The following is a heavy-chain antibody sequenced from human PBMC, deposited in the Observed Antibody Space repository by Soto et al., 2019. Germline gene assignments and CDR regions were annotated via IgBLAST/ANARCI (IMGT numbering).Heavy chain of an antibody. CDR1: GGTFSSYT. CDR3: AGQDTGYDSGGYVE. CDR2: IIPILGIA. D-gene: IGHD3-22*01. V-gene: IGHV1-69*02. Sequence: QVQLVQSGAEVKKPGSSVKVSCKASGGTFSSYTISWVRQAPGQGLEWMGRIIPILGIANYAEKFQGRVTISADKTTSTAYMELSSLRSGDTAVYYCAGQDTGYDSGGYVEWCQGTLVTVSS. J-gene: IGHJ4*02.